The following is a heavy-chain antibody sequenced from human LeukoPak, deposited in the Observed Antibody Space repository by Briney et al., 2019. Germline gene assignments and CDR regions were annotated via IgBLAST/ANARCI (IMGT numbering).Heavy chain of an antibody. J-gene: IGHJ4*02. CDR2: INPNSGGT. V-gene: IGHV1-2*02. D-gene: IGHD6-13*01. CDR3: AREEYGSSSLACFDY. Sequence: ASVKVSCKASGYTFTGYYMHWVRQAPGQGLEWMGWINPNSGGTNYAQKFQGRVTMTRDTSISTAYMELSRLRSDDTAVYYCAREEYGSSSLACFDYWGQGTLVTVSS. CDR1: GYTFTGYY.